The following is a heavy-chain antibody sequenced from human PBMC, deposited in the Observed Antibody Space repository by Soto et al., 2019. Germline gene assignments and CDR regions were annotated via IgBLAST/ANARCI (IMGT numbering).Heavy chain of an antibody. Sequence: QVQLVQSGAEVKKPGASVKVSCKASGYTFTGYYIHWVRQAPGQGLEWMGWINPKSGGTNYAERFQGSVTKTRNTPISTVYMDLSGLRSDNTATYYCVRTYDGSGQPSHWFAPWGQGTPVTVSS. D-gene: IGHD3-22*01. CDR2: INPKSGGT. J-gene: IGHJ5*02. V-gene: IGHV1-2*02. CDR3: VRTYDGSGQPSHWFAP. CDR1: GYTFTGYY.